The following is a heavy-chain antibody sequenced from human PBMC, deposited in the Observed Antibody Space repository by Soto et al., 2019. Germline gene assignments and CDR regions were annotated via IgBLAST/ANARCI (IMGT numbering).Heavy chain of an antibody. Sequence: QVQLVQSGAEVKKPGSSVKVSCKASGGTFSSYAISWVRQAPGQGLEWMGGIIPIFGTANYAQKFQGRVTITADESTSTAYMGLSSLRSEDTAVYYCARESGCSGGSCYSEGYWFDPWGQGTLVTVSS. J-gene: IGHJ5*02. CDR1: GGTFSSYA. CDR2: IIPIFGTA. V-gene: IGHV1-69*01. CDR3: ARESGCSGGSCYSEGYWFDP. D-gene: IGHD2-15*01.